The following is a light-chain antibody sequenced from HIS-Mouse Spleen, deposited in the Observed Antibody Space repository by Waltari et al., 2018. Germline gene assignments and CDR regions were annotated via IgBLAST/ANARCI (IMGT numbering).Light chain of an antibody. V-gene: IGLV2-8*01. CDR3: SSYAGSNNLV. J-gene: IGLJ2*01. CDR2: EVS. CDR1: SSSVGGYNY. Sequence: QSALTQPPSASGSPGQSVTISCTGPSSSVGGYNYVSWYQQHPGKAPKPMIYEVSKRPSGVPDRFSGSKSGNTASLTVSGLQAEDEADYYCSSYAGSNNLVFGGGTKLTVL.